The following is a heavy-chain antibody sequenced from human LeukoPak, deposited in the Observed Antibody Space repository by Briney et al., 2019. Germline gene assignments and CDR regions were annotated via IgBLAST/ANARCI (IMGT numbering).Heavy chain of an antibody. J-gene: IGHJ4*02. D-gene: IGHD3-9*01. Sequence: GGSLRLSCAASGFTFSNYAMSWVRQAPGKGLEWVSAITGGGSGIYYADSMKSRFTISRDNSKNTLYLQTNSLRAEDTAVYYCAKWGDYDVLTGYYVSDYWGQGTLVTVSS. V-gene: IGHV3-23*01. CDR3: AKWGDYDVLTGYYVSDY. CDR2: ITGGGSGI. CDR1: GFTFSNYA.